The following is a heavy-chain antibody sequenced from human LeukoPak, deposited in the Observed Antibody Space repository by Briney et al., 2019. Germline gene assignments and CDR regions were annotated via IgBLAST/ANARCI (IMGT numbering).Heavy chain of an antibody. V-gene: IGHV1-2*02. D-gene: IGHD3-10*01. J-gene: IGHJ5*02. CDR3: ARGRMVRGWGRLNWFDP. CDR2: INPNGGGT. Sequence: ASVKVSCKASGYTFTGYYMHWVRQAPGQGLEWMGWINPNGGGTNYAQKFQGRVTMTRDTSISTAYMELSRLRSDDTAVYYCARGRMVRGWGRLNWFDPWGQGTLVTVSS. CDR1: GYTFTGYY.